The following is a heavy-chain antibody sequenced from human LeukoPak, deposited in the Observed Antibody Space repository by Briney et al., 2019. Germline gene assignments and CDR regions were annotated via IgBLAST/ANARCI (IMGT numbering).Heavy chain of an antibody. CDR3: ARLPLRYFDWSLDY. CDR2: IKQDGSEK. J-gene: IGHJ4*02. D-gene: IGHD3-9*01. V-gene: IGHV3-7*01. Sequence: GGSLRLSCAASGFTFSSYWMSWVRQAPGKGLEWVANIKQDGSEKYYVDSVKGRFTISRDNAKNSLYLQMNSLRAEDTAVYYCARLPLRYFDWSLDYWGQGTLVTVSS. CDR1: GFTFSSYW.